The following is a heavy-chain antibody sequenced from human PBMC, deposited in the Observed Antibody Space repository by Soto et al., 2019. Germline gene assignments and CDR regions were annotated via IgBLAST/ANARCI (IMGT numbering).Heavy chain of an antibody. V-gene: IGHV4-34*01. CDR2: INHSGST. CDR3: ASRGIAAADTYYYYGMDV. D-gene: IGHD6-13*01. J-gene: IGHJ6*02. Sequence: PSETLSLTCAVSGGSISGYDGSWIRQPPGKGLEWIGEINHSGSTNYNPSLKSRVTISVDTSKNQFSLKLSSVTAADTAVYYCASRGIAAADTYYYYGMDVWGQGTTVTVS. CDR1: GGSISGYD.